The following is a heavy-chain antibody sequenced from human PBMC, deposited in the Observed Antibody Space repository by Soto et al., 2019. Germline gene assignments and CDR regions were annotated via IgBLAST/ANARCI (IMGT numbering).Heavy chain of an antibody. CDR1: GFTFNTYA. J-gene: IGHJ4*02. CDR3: AKHLHYFDY. V-gene: IGHV3-23*01. Sequence: EVQLLESGGGLVQPGGSLRLSCAASGFTFNTYAMSWVRQAPGKGLEWVSGISGSDGSTYYADSVKGRFTISRDNSKNTLYLQMNSLRAEDTAVYYCAKHLHYFDYWGQGTLVAVSS. CDR2: ISGSDGST.